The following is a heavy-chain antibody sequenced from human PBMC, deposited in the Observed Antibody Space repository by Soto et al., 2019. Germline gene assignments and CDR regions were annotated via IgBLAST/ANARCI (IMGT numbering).Heavy chain of an antibody. Sequence: GGPLRLSCAASGFTFSSYVVRWVRQAPGKGLEWVSSVTGSGYSTYYADSVKGRFTISRDNSKNTLYLQMNSLRAEDTAVYYCAYRSGWFFDYWGQGTLVTVSS. CDR2: VTGSGYST. V-gene: IGHV3-23*01. D-gene: IGHD6-19*01. CDR1: GFTFSSYV. J-gene: IGHJ4*02. CDR3: AYRSGWFFDY.